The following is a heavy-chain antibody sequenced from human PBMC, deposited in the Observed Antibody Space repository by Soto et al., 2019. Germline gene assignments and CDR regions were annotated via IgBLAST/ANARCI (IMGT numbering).Heavy chain of an antibody. CDR3: ARVRDYDILTGTYLGGFDP. V-gene: IGHV3-7*01. D-gene: IGHD3-9*01. J-gene: IGHJ5*02. CDR1: GFTFSSYW. Sequence: GGSLRLSCAASGFTFSSYWMTWVRQAPGKGLEWVANINQDGSEKYYMDSMKGRFTISRDNAKNSLLLQLNSLRAEDTAVYYCARVRDYDILTGTYLGGFDPWGQGTLVTVSS. CDR2: INQDGSEK.